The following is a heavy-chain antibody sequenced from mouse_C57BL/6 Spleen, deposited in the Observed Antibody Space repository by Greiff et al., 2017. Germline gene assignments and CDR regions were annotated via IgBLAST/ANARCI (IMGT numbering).Heavy chain of an antibody. V-gene: IGHV1-76*01. D-gene: IGHD2-5*01. CDR2: IYPGSGNT. CDR3: AGYYSNHYAMDY. CDR1: GYTFTDYY. Sequence: VQLQQSGAELVRPGASVKLSCKASGYTFTDYYINWVKQRPGQGLEWIARIYPGSGNTYYNEKFKGKATLTAEKSSSTAYMQLSSLTSEDSAVYFCAGYYSNHYAMDYWGQGTSVTVSS. J-gene: IGHJ4*01.